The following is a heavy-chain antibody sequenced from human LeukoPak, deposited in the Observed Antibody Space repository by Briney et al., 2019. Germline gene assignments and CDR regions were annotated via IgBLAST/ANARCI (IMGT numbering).Heavy chain of an antibody. CDR3: ARALNPLTGTYYFDY. V-gene: IGHV4-4*07. CDR2: IYISGST. D-gene: IGHD4/OR15-4a*01. J-gene: IGHJ4*02. CDR1: GASINSHY. Sequence: SETLSLACSVSGASINSHYWTWIRQPAGKGLEWIGRIYISGSTNYSPSLKSRVTMSVDTSKNQFSLNLISVTAADTAVYYCARALNPLTGTYYFDYWGQGTLVTVSS.